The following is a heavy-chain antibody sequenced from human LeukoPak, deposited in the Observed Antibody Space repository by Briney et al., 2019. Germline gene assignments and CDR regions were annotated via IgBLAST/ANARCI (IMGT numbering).Heavy chain of an antibody. CDR3: ARDSYSSSFDY. CDR1: GGSVSSGSYY. V-gene: IGHV4-61*01. CDR2: IYYSGST. D-gene: IGHD6-13*01. Sequence: SETLSLTCTVSGGSVSSGSYYWSWIRQPPGKGPEWIGYIYYSGSTNYNPSLKSRVTISVDTSKNQFSLKLSSVTAADTAVYYCARDSYSSSFDYWGQGTLVTVSS. J-gene: IGHJ4*02.